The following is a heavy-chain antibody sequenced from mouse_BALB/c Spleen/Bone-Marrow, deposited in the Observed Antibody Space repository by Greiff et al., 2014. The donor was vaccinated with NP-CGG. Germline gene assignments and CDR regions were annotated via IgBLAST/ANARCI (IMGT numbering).Heavy chain of an antibody. J-gene: IGHJ4*01. D-gene: IGHD2-4*01. CDR2: INPYNGGT. V-gene: IGHV1-18*01. CDR3: VRDYDYGNYAMDY. Sequence: EVQLQQSGPELVKPGASMKISCKASGYSFTGYTMNWVKQSHGKNLEWIGLINPYNGGTNYNQKFKGKATLTVDKSSSTAYMELLSLTSEDSAVYYCVRDYDYGNYAMDYWDQGTSVTVSS. CDR1: GYSFTGYT.